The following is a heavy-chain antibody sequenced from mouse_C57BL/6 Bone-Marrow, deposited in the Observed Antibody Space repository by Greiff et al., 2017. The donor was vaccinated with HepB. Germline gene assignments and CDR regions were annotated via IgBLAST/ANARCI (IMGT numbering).Heavy chain of an antibody. D-gene: IGHD1-1*01. CDR2: IYPSDSET. Sequence: VQLQKPGAELVRPGSSVKLSCKASGYTFTSYWMDWVKQRPGQGLEWIGNIYPSDSETHYNQKFKDKATLTVDKSSSTAYMQLSSLTSEDSAVYYCANYYGSSYGWFAYWGQGTLVTVSA. J-gene: IGHJ3*01. CDR3: ANYYGSSYGWFAY. V-gene: IGHV1-61*01. CDR1: GYTFTSYW.